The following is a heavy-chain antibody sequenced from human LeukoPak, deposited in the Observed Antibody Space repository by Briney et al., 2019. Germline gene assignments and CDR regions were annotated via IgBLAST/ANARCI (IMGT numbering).Heavy chain of an antibody. V-gene: IGHV3-64D*06. D-gene: IGHD1-26*01. J-gene: IGHJ5*01. CDR2: MTGDGGSI. CDR3: ARRSGGFDS. Sequence: GGSLRLPCSASGSTFSTDTMYWVRQAPGKGLEYVSGMTGDGGSIEYADSIKGRFTISRENSKNTLYLQMTGLRTEDTAVYYCARRSGGFDSWGQGTLVTVSS. CDR1: GSTFSTDT.